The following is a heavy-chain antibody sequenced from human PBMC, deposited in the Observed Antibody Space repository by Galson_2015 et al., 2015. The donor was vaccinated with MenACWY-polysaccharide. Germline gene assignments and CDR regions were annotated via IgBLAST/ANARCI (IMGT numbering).Heavy chain of an antibody. D-gene: IGHD5-12*01. V-gene: IGHV1-8*01. CDR2: MNPNSGNT. CDR3: ARDLRGYSGYDHSDY. J-gene: IGHJ4*02. CDR1: GYTFTSYD. Sequence: SVKVSCKASGYTFTSYDINWVRQATGQGLEWMGWMNPNSGNTGYAQKFQGGVTMTRNTSISTAYMELSSLRSEDTAVYYCARDLRGYSGYDHSDYWGQGTLVTVSS.